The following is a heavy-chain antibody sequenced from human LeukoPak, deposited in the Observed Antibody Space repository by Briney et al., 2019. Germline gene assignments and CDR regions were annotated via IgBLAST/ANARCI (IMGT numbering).Heavy chain of an antibody. D-gene: IGHD6-6*01. V-gene: IGHV1-2*02. CDR2: INPNSGGT. Sequence: ASVKVSCKASGYTFTGYYMHWVGQAPGQELEWMGWINPNSGGTNSAQKFQGRVTMTRETSIRTAYMEMSRLRSDDTAIFYCARGVSWHIDYWGQGTLVTVSS. CDR3: ARGVSWHIDY. CDR1: GYTFTGYY. J-gene: IGHJ4*02.